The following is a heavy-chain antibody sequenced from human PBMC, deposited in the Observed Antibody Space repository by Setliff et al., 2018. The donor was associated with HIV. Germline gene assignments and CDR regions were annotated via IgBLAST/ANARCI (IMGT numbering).Heavy chain of an antibody. D-gene: IGHD5-12*01. Sequence: GESLKISCQGSGYKFINYWIGWVRQMPGTGLEWMGIIHVANSDTKYSPSFQGQVTSSADKSIDTAYLQWSSLQASDSAMYYCATRLVGYSGLTYWGQGTLVTVSS. CDR3: ATRLVGYSGLTY. V-gene: IGHV5-51*01. CDR1: GYKFINYW. J-gene: IGHJ4*02. CDR2: IHVANSDT.